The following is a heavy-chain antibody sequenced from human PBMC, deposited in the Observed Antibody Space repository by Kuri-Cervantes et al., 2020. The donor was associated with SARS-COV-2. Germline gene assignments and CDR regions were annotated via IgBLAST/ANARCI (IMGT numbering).Heavy chain of an antibody. D-gene: IGHD3-22*01. CDR1: GFTFSSYA. CDR2: ISYDGSNK. Sequence: GESLKISCAASGFTFSSYAMHWVRQAPGKGLEWVAVISYDGSNKYYADSVKGRFTISRDNSKNTLYLQMNSLRADDTAVYYCASALIDSPDYWGQGTLVTVSS. V-gene: IGHV3-30*04. J-gene: IGHJ4*02. CDR3: ASALIDSPDY.